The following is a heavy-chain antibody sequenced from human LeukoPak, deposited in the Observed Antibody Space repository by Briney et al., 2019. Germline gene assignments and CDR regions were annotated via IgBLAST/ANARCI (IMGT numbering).Heavy chain of an antibody. J-gene: IGHJ4*02. CDR2: ISYDGSNK. D-gene: IGHD3-10*01. V-gene: IGHV3-30*04. CDR3: ARGITMVRGVIPYPMVY. Sequence: GGSLRLSCAASGFTFSSYAMDWVRQAPGKGLEWVAVISYDGSNKYYADSVKGRFTISRDNSKNTLYLQMNRLRAEDTAVYYCARGITMVRGVIPYPMVYWGQGTLVTVSS. CDR1: GFTFSSYA.